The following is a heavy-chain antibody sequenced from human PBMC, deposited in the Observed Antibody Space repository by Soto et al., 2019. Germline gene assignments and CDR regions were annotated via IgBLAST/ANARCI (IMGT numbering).Heavy chain of an antibody. CDR3: ARRSYDSNFDI. CDR1: GFTFSSFA. V-gene: IGHV3-30-3*01. D-gene: IGHD3-22*01. Sequence: QVQLVESGGGVVQPGRSLRLSCAASGFTFSSFAMHWVRQAPGKGLEWVAVIPYDGSNKYYADSVKGRFTISRDNSKNTLYLQMNSLRAEDTAVYYCARRSYDSNFDIWGQGTMVTVSS. CDR2: IPYDGSNK. J-gene: IGHJ3*02.